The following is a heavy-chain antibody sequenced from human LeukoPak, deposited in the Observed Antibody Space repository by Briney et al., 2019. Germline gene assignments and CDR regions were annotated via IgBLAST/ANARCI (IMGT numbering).Heavy chain of an antibody. J-gene: IGHJ5*02. D-gene: IGHD2-15*01. V-gene: IGHV4-61*01. CDR1: GGSISSDPYY. Sequence: SETLSLTCTVSGGSISSDPYYWSWIRQPPGKGLEWIGYIYYSGSTIYNPSLNSRVTISVDTSKNQFSLKLTSVTAADTAVYYCARDLCSGGSCYPGWFDPWGQGTLVTVSS. CDR3: ARDLCSGGSCYPGWFDP. CDR2: IYYSGST.